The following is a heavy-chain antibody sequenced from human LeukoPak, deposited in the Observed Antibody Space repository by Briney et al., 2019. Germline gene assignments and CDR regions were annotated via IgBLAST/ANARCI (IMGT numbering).Heavy chain of an antibody. D-gene: IGHD6-19*01. J-gene: IGHJ4*02. V-gene: IGHV3-30-3*01. CDR1: GFTFSSYA. Sequence: GRSLRLSCAASGFTFSSYAMHWVRQAPGKGLEWVAVISYDGSNKYHADSVKGRFTISRDNSKNTLYLQMNSLRAEDTAVYYCAKDDGPGIAVDYFDYWGQGTLVTVSS. CDR3: AKDDGPGIAVDYFDY. CDR2: ISYDGSNK.